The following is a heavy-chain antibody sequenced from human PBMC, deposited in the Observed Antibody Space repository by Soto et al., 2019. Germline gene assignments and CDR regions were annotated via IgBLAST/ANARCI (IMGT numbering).Heavy chain of an antibody. Sequence: GGSLRLSCAASGFTFRNYNMNWVRQAPGKGLEWVSHISIGGTAIDYADSVKGRFTISRDNSKNTLYLQMNSLRAEDTAVYYCAKGGLFYGMDVWGQGTTVTVSS. CDR3: AKGGLFYGMDV. V-gene: IGHV3-48*01. CDR1: GFTFRNYN. CDR2: ISIGGTAI. J-gene: IGHJ6*02. D-gene: IGHD3-10*01.